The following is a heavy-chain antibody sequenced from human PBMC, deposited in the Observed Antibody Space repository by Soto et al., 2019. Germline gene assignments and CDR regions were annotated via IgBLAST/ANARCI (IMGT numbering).Heavy chain of an antibody. CDR2: ISYDGSNK. V-gene: IGHV3-30-3*02. J-gene: IGHJ6*02. D-gene: IGHD6-19*01. CDR1: GFTFSSSA. Sequence: QVQLVESGGGVVQPGRSLRLSCAASGFTFSSSAMHWVSQAPGKGLEWVAVISYDGSNKYYVDSVKGQFTISRDNSKNTLYLQMNSLRAEDTAVYYCARGVPSYSSGWYAMDVWRQGTTVTVSS. CDR3: ARGVPSYSSGWYAMDV.